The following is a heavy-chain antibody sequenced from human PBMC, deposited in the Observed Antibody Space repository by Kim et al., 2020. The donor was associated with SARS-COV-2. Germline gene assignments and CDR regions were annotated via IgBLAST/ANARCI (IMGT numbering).Heavy chain of an antibody. J-gene: IGHJ4*02. CDR2: IKQDGSEK. Sequence: GGSLRLSCSASGFTFSNYWMSWVRQAPGKGLEWVAHIKQDGSEKFYVDSVKGRFTISRDNAKNSLYLQMNSLRAEDTAVYSCARLCFDDGSGYRHFDYWGQGSLVTVSS. D-gene: IGHD3-22*01. CDR1: GFTFSNYW. CDR3: ARLCFDDGSGYRHFDY. V-gene: IGHV3-7*01.